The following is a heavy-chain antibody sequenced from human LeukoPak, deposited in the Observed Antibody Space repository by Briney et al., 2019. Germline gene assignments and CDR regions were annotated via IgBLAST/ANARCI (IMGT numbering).Heavy chain of an antibody. J-gene: IGHJ4*02. Sequence: GGSLRLSCAASGFTFSTYWMHWVRHVPGKGLIWVSRIETDGSSTSYADSVKGRFTISRDNAKNTLYLQMNSLRAEDTAVYYCARDGSGYFDNWGQGTLVTVSS. CDR3: ARDGSGYFDN. CDR2: IETDGSST. D-gene: IGHD2-15*01. CDR1: GFTFSTYW. V-gene: IGHV3-74*01.